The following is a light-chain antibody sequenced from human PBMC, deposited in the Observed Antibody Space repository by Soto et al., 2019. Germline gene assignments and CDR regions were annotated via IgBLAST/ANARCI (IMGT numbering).Light chain of an antibody. V-gene: IGKV1-33*01. CDR3: MQRIEFPLT. CDR1: QDISNY. CDR2: DAS. Sequence: DIQMTQPPSSLSASVGDRVTITCQASQDISNYLNWYQQKPGKAPKLLIYDASNLETGVPSRFSGSGSGTDFTLKISRVEAEDVGVYYCMQRIEFPLTFGGGTRWIS. J-gene: IGKJ4*01.